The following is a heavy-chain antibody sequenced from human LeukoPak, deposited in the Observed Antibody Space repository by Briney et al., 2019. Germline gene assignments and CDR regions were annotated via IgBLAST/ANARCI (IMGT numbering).Heavy chain of an antibody. CDR3: ARSRRYSYCEIDY. Sequence: GESLKISCKGSGYTFTTYWIGWVRQMPGKGLEWMGIIYPGDSDTRYSPSFQGQVTISADKSISTAYLQWSSLKASDTAMYYCARSRRYSYCEIDYWGQGTLVTVSS. V-gene: IGHV5-51*01. J-gene: IGHJ4*02. D-gene: IGHD5-18*01. CDR2: IYPGDSDT. CDR1: GYTFTTYW.